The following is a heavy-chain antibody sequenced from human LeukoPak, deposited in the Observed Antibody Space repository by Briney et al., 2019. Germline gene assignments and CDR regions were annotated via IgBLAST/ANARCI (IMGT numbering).Heavy chain of an antibody. J-gene: IGHJ4*02. CDR2: INHSGST. V-gene: IGHV4-34*01. CDR1: GGSFSGYY. Sequence: PSGTLSLTCAVYGGSFSGYYWSWIRQPPGKGLEWIGEINHSGSTNYNPSLKSRVTISVDTSKNQFSLRLSSVTAADTAVYYCARSIPSDPFDYWGQGTLVTVSS. D-gene: IGHD2-21*01. CDR3: ARSIPSDPFDY.